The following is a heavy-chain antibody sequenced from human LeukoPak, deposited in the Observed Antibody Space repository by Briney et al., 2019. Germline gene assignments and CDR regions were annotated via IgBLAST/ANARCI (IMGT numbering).Heavy chain of an antibody. Sequence: GGSLRLSCAASGFSFSSYEMNWVRQAPGKGLEWVSYVSSSGSTIYYADSVRGRFTISRDNAKNLLNLQMNSLRAEDTAVYYCASAYYDSGNYPYYFDYWGQRTLVTVSS. D-gene: IGHD3-10*01. CDR1: GFSFSSYE. J-gene: IGHJ4*02. CDR2: VSSSGSTI. CDR3: ASAYYDSGNYPYYFDY. V-gene: IGHV3-48*03.